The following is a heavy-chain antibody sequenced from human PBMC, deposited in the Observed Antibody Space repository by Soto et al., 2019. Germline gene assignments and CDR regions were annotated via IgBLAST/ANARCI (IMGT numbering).Heavy chain of an antibody. V-gene: IGHV1-18*01. D-gene: IGHD3-16*01. CDR2: ISAYNGNT. CDR1: GYTFTSYG. J-gene: IGHJ6*02. Sequence: ASVKVSCKASGYTFTSYGISWVRQAPGQGLEWMEWISAYNGNTNYAQKLQGRVTMTTDTSTSTAYMELRSLRSDDTAVYYCARDLFGGGYKDYYYYGMDVWGQGTTVTVSS. CDR3: ARDLFGGGYKDYYYYGMDV.